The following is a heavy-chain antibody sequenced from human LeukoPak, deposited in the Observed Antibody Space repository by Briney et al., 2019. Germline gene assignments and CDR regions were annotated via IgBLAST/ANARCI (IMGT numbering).Heavy chain of an antibody. V-gene: IGHV4-59*01. CDR1: GGSISSYY. Sequence: SETLSLTCTVSGGSISSYYWSWIRQPPGKGLEWIGYIYYSGSTNYNPSLKSRVTISVDTSKNQFSLKLSSVTAADTAVYYCAGVRDGYNPYFDYWGQGTLVTVSS. CDR3: AGVRDGYNPYFDY. CDR2: IYYSGST. J-gene: IGHJ4*02. D-gene: IGHD5-24*01.